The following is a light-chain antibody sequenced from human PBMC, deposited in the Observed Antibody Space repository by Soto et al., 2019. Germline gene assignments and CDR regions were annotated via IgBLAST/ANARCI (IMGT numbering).Light chain of an antibody. V-gene: IGLV3-21*04. CDR2: YDS. CDR1: NIGTKS. CDR3: QVWDSSSEHVL. J-gene: IGLJ2*01. Sequence: SYELTQPPSVSVAPGKTVRITCGENNIGTKSVHWYQQKPGQAPVLLIYYDSDRPSGIPERFSGANYGNMASLIISRVEAGDEADYYCQVWDSSSEHVLFGGGTKLTVL.